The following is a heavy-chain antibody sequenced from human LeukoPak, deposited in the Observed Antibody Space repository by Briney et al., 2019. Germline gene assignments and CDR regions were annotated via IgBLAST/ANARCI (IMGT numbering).Heavy chain of an antibody. CDR1: GYTFTSYD. V-gene: IGHV1-8*01. CDR2: MNPNSGNT. D-gene: IGHD3-3*01. J-gene: IGHJ5*02. Sequence: ASVKVSCKASGYTFTSYDINWVRQATGQGLEWMGWMNPNSGNTGYAQKFQGRVTMTRNTSISTAYMELSSLRSEDTAVYYCARAYYDFWSGYYRQWDRWGDDKYNWFDPWGQGTLVTVSS. CDR3: ARAYYDFWSGYYRQWDRWGDDKYNWFDP.